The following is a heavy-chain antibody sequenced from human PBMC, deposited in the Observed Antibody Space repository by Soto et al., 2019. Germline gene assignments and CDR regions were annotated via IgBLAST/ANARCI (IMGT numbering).Heavy chain of an antibody. Sequence: GESLKISCKGSGYSFTSYWISWVRQMPGKGLEWMGRIDPIDSYTTYSPSSQGHVTISTDKSINTAYLQWSSLKASDTAMYYCARRYCSSATCPRNYYGMDVWGQGTTVTVSS. CDR1: GYSFTSYW. CDR3: ARRYCSSATCPRNYYGMDV. J-gene: IGHJ6*02. V-gene: IGHV5-10-1*01. CDR2: IDPIDSYT. D-gene: IGHD2-2*01.